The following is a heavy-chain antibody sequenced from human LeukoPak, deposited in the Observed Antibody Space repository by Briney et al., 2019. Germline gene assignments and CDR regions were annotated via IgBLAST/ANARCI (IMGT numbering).Heavy chain of an antibody. CDR1: AGSISSDSYY. V-gene: IGHV4-39*07. CDR3: ARGAPSRSFDY. CDR2: INHSGST. Sequence: SETLSLTCTVSAGSISSDSYYWSWIRQPPGKGLEWIGEINHSGSTNYNPSLKSRVTISVDTSKNQFSLKLSSVTAADTAVYYCARGAPSRSFDYWGQGTLVTVSS. J-gene: IGHJ4*02.